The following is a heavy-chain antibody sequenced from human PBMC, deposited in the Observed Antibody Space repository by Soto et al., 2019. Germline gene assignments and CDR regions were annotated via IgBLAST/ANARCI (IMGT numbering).Heavy chain of an antibody. CDR1: GYRLINYY. CDR3: ARGDDDLLTGQVNYFDY. J-gene: IGHJ4*02. D-gene: IGHD3-9*01. CDR2: LYPSDDST. Sequence: GASVKVSCKASGYRLINYYIHWVRQAPGQGLEWIGILYPSDDSTTFAQEFQGRVHMTRDTSTSTVFMELSSLRSEDTAVYYCARGDDDLLTGQVNYFDYWGQGTLVTVSS. V-gene: IGHV1-46*03.